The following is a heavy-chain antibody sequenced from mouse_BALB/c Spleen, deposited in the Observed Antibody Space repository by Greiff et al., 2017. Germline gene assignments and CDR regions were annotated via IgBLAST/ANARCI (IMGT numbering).Heavy chain of an antibody. J-gene: IGHJ1*01. Sequence: VQLQQSGAELAKPGASVKMSCKASGYTFTSYWMHWVKQRPGQGLEWIGYINPSTGYTEYNQKFKDKATLTADKSSSTAYMQLSSLTSEDSAVYYCARRPYGWYFDVWGAGTTVTVSS. CDR1: GYTFTSYW. D-gene: IGHD1-1*01. CDR3: ARRPYGWYFDV. CDR2: INPSTGYT. V-gene: IGHV1-7*01.